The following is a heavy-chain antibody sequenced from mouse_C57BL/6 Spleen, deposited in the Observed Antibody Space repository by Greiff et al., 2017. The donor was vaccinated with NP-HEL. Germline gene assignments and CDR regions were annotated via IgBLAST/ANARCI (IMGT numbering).Heavy chain of an antibody. V-gene: IGHV1-55*01. CDR3: ARSSYYDYSWFAY. CDR1: GYTFTSYW. Sequence: QVQLQQPGAELVKPGASVKMSCKASGYTFTSYWITWVKQRPGQGLEWIGDIYPGSGSTNYNEKFKSKATLTVDTSSSTAYMQLSSLTSEDSAVYYCARSSYYDYSWFAYWGQGTLVTVSA. J-gene: IGHJ3*01. CDR2: IYPGSGST. D-gene: IGHD2-4*01.